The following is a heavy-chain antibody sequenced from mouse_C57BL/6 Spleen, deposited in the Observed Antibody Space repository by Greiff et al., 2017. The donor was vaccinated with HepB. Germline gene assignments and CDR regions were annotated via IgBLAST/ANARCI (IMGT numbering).Heavy chain of an antibody. V-gene: IGHV7-3*01. CDR3: ARYGYGSSSFDY. CDR1: GFTFTDYY. J-gene: IGHJ2*01. Sequence: EVKLMESGGGLVQPGGSLSLSCAASGFTFTDYYMSWVRQPPGKALEWLGFIRNKANGYTTEYSASVKGRFTISRDNSQSILYLQMNALRAEDSATYYCARYGYGSSSFDYWGQGTTLTVSS. D-gene: IGHD1-1*01. CDR2: IRNKANGYTT.